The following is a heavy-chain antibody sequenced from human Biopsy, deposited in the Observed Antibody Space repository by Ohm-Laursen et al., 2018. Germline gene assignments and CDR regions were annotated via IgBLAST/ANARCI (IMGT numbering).Heavy chain of an antibody. CDR1: GVTLSGYG. D-gene: IGHD3-10*01. V-gene: IGHV3-21*06. CDR3: ATELLPPGVGGPWLDS. J-gene: IGHJ5*01. Sequence: SLRFSCAASGVTLSGYGMNWVGQAPGKGLEWVSSISASSSYIHYADSVKGRFTVSRYNTKNSLYLQMNSLRDLDTAIYYCATELLPPGVGGPWLDSWGQGTPVTVSS. CDR2: ISASSSYI.